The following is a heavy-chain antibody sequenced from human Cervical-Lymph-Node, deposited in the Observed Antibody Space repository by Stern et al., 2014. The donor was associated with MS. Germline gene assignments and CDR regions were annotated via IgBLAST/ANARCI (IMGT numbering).Heavy chain of an antibody. Sequence: QVQLVQSGGGVVQPGRTLRLSCAASGFTFSSYAMHWVRQAPGKGLEWVAVISYDGSKKYYADSVKGRFTISRDSSKNTLYLQMNSLRTEDTAEYFCARPGSFLDWSDNAFDIWGQGTKVTVSS. CDR3: ARPGSFLDWSDNAFDI. V-gene: IGHV3-30-3*01. D-gene: IGHD3/OR15-3a*01. CDR1: GFTFSSYA. CDR2: ISYDGSKK. J-gene: IGHJ3*02.